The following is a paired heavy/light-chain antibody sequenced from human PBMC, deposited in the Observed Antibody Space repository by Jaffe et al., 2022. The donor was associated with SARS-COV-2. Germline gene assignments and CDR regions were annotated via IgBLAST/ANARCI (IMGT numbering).Heavy chain of an antibody. Sequence: EVQLVESGGGLVQPGESLRLSCAASGFTFSRYWMHWVRQAPGKGLVWVSRINGDGRSTSYADSVKGRFTITRDNAKNTLYLQMNGLRAEDTAVYYCARDLTYYDTTGYHDYWGQGTLVTVSS. CDR2: INGDGRST. J-gene: IGHJ4*02. CDR3: ARDLTYYDTTGYHDY. CDR1: GFTFSRYW. V-gene: IGHV3-74*01. D-gene: IGHD3-22*01.
Light chain of an antibody. CDR1: ALPKKY. V-gene: IGLV3-10*01. Sequence: SYDLTQPPSVSVSPGQTARITCSGDALPKKYACWYLQKSGQAPVLVIYEDSRRPSGIPERFSGSRSGTMATLMISGAQVEDEADYYCSSTDSSTNHRVFGGGTKLTVL. J-gene: IGLJ2*01. CDR3: SSTDSSTNHRV. CDR2: EDS.